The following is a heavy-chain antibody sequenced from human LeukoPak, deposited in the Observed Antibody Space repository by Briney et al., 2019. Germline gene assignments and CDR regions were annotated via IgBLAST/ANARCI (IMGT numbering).Heavy chain of an antibody. CDR2: INPNSGGT. V-gene: IGHV1-2*02. CDR3: ARPPAYAITSLVYFDY. D-gene: IGHD2-8*01. Sequence: ASVKVSCKASGYTFTGYYMHWVRQAPGQGLEWMGWINPNSGGTNYAQKFQGRVTMTRDTSISTAYMELSRLRSDDTAVYYCARPPAYAITSLVYFDYWGQGTLVTVSS. CDR1: GYTFTGYY. J-gene: IGHJ4*02.